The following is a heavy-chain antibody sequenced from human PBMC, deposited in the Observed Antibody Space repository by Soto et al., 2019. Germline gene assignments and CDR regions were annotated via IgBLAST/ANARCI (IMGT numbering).Heavy chain of an antibody. V-gene: IGHV4-34*01. Sequence: QVQLQQWGAGLLKPSETLSLTCAVYGGSFSGYYWSWIRQPPGKGLEWIGEINHSGSTNYNPSLKSRVTISVDTSQNQFSRKLSSVTAADTAVYYCARGRCSSTSCYAGGYYYYYMDVWGKGTTVTVSS. CDR2: INHSGST. J-gene: IGHJ6*03. CDR3: ARGRCSSTSCYAGGYYYYYMDV. D-gene: IGHD2-2*01. CDR1: GGSFSGYY.